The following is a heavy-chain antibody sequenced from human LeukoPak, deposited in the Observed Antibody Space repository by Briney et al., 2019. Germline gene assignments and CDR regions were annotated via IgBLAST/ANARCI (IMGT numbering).Heavy chain of an antibody. J-gene: IGHJ4*02. CDR2: INSDGSST. CDR1: GFTFSSYW. V-gene: IGHV3-74*01. D-gene: IGHD2-15*01. Sequence: GRSLRLSCAASGFTFSSYWMHWVRHAPGKGLVWVSRINSDGSSTSYANSVKGRFTISRDNAKNTLYLQMNSLRAEDTAVYYCARGQYCSGGSCYAVDYWGQGTLVTVSS. CDR3: ARGQYCSGGSCYAVDY.